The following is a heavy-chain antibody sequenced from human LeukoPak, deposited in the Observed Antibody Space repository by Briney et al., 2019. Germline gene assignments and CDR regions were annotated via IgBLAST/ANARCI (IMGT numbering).Heavy chain of an antibody. V-gene: IGHV3-23*01. D-gene: IGHD2-2*02. J-gene: IGHJ4*02. CDR3: ALRVGSCYKY. CDR2: ISGSGGST. CDR1: GFTFRSFA. Sequence: GGSLRLSCEASGFTFRSFAMSWVRQAPGKGLEWVSAISGSGGSTYYADSVKGRFTISRDNSKNTLYLQMNSLRAEDTAVYYCALRVGSCYKYWGQETLVTVSS.